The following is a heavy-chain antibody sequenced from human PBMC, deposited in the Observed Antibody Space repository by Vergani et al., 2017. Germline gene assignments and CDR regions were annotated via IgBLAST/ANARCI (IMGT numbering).Heavy chain of an antibody. CDR3: GRGSDNYN. Sequence: EVQLLQSEGAVVQPGGSLRLSCVASGFTFSSHAMSWVRQGHGQGLEWFSSIKNTGDSTHYADSVKGRFTISRDNSKNTLYWQMNSLRVEDTAVYYCGRGSDNYNWGQGTLVTVSS. V-gene: IGHV3-23*01. CDR1: GFTFSSHA. J-gene: IGHJ4*02. D-gene: IGHD5-24*01. CDR2: IKNTGDST.